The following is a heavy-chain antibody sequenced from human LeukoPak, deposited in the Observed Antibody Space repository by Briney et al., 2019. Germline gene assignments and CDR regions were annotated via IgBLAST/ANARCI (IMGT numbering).Heavy chain of an antibody. V-gene: IGHV1-2*02. CDR1: GYTFTGYH. D-gene: IGHD5-18*01. Sequence: ASVKVSCKASGYTFTGYHMHWVRQAPGQGLEWMGWINPNRGGTNYAQKFQGRVTMTRDTSISTAYMELSRLRSDDTAVYYCARGEYSYGYAYYFDYWGQGTLVTVSS. CDR3: ARGEYSYGYAYYFDY. CDR2: INPNRGGT. J-gene: IGHJ4*02.